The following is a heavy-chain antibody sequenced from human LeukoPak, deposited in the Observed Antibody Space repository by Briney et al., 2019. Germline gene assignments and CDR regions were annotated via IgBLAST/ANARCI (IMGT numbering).Heavy chain of an antibody. CDR1: GGTFSSYA. CDR2: IIPILGIA. Sequence: SVKVSCKASGGTFSSYAISWVRQAPGQGLEWMGRIIPILGIANYAQKFQGRVTITADKSTSTAYMELSSLRSEDTAVYYCAKDLFEYSSSSAFDYWGQGTLVTVSS. V-gene: IGHV1-69*04. D-gene: IGHD6-6*01. CDR3: AKDLFEYSSSSAFDY. J-gene: IGHJ4*02.